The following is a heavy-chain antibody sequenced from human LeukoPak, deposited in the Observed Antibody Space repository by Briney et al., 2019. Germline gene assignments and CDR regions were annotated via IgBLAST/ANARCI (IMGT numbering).Heavy chain of an antibody. CDR3: ARAGIVGATNY. Sequence: SETLSLTCTVSGGSISSSSYYWGWIRQPPGQGLEWIGSFYYSGSTCYNPSLKSRVTISVDTSKNQFSLKLSSVTAADTAVYYCARAGIVGATNYWGQGTLVTVSS. CDR2: FYYSGST. CDR1: GGSISSSSYY. D-gene: IGHD1-26*01. V-gene: IGHV4-39*01. J-gene: IGHJ4*02.